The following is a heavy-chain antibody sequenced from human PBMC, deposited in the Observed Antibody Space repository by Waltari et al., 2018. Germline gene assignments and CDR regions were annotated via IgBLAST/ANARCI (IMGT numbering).Heavy chain of an antibody. J-gene: IGHJ4*02. CDR3: ARESGWSTDY. V-gene: IGHV3-53*02. D-gene: IGHD6-19*01. CDR1: GFTVSSNS. CDR2: IYSGGSGGNT. Sequence: EVQLVETGGGLIQPGGSLSLSCASSGFTVSSNSMTWVRQAPGKGLEWVSVIYSGGSGGNTYYADSVKGRFTISRDNSKNTLYLQMNGLRAEDTAMYYCARESGWSTDYWGQGTLVTVSS.